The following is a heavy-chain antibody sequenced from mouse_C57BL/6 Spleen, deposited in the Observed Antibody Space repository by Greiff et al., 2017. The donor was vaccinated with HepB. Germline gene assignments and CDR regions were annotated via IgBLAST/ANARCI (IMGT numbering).Heavy chain of an antibody. J-gene: IGHJ1*03. V-gene: IGHV3-6*01. CDR3: ASNSEWYFDV. CDR1: GYSITSGYY. Sequence: EVKLVESGPGLVKPSQSLSLTCSVTGYSITSGYYWNWIRQFPGNKLEWMGYISYDGSNNYNPSLKNRISITRDTSKNQFFLKLNSVTTEDTATYYCASNSEWYFDVWGTGTTVTVSS. CDR2: ISYDGSN. D-gene: IGHD4-1*02.